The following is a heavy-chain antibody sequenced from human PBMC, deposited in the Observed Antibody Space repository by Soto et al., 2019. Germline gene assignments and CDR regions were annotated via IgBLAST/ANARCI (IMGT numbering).Heavy chain of an antibody. CDR1: GYTFTSYA. J-gene: IGHJ4*02. D-gene: IGHD1-20*01. CDR2: INAGNGNT. Sequence: QVQLGQSGAEEKKPGASVKVSCKASGYTFTSYAMHWVRQAPGQRLEWMGWINAGNGNTKYSQKFEGRVTITRDTSPSTAYMELSSLRSEDTAVYYCARGITLPTPLDYWGQGTLVTVSS. CDR3: ARGITLPTPLDY. V-gene: IGHV1-3*05.